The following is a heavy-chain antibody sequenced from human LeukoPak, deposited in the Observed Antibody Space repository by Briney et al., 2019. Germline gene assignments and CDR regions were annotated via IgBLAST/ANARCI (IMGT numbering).Heavy chain of an antibody. J-gene: IGHJ4*02. CDR3: AREGRQLPFDY. CDR2: INPSGGST. CDR1: GYTFTSYY. Sequence: ASVKVSCKASGYTFTSYYMHWVRQAPGQGLEWMGIINPSGGSTSYAHKFQGRVTMTRDTSTSTVYMELSSLRSEDTAVYYCAREGRQLPFDYWGQGTLVTVSS. D-gene: IGHD6-6*01. V-gene: IGHV1-46*01.